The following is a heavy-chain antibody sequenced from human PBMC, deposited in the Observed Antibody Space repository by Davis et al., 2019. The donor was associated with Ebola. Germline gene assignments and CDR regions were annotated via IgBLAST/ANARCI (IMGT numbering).Heavy chain of an antibody. D-gene: IGHD6-13*01. Sequence: AASVKVSCKASGYTFTSYGISWVRQAPGQGLEWMGWISAYNGNTNYAQKLQGRVTMTTDTSTSTAYMELSRLRSDDTAVYYCARVTPSGAAAGTYYYYYGMDVWGQGTTVTISS. CDR2: ISAYNGNT. V-gene: IGHV1-18*01. CDR3: ARVTPSGAAAGTYYYYYGMDV. J-gene: IGHJ6*02. CDR1: GYTFTSYG.